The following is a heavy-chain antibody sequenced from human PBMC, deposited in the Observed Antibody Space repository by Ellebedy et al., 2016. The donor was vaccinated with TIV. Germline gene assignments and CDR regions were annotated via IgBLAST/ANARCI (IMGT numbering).Heavy chain of an antibody. J-gene: IGHJ4*02. D-gene: IGHD3-16*01. V-gene: IGHV1-2*02. Sequence: ASVKVSCXASGYTFTGYYMHWVRQAPGQGLEWMGWINPNSGGTEYTQKFQGRVTMTRDTSISTAYMELSWLRSDDTAVYYCARARGDLDYWGQGTLVTVSS. CDR2: INPNSGGT. CDR1: GYTFTGYY. CDR3: ARARGDLDY.